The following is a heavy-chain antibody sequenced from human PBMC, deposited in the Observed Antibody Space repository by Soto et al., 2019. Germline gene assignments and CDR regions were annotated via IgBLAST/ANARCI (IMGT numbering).Heavy chain of an antibody. J-gene: IGHJ5*02. CDR2: IYYIGST. V-gene: IGHV4-39*01. D-gene: IGHD3-16*02. Sequence: SETLSLTYTVSGDSITNSNYYWGWFRQPPGKGLEWIASIYYIGSTYYNPSLKSRVTISVDTSNNQFSLNLNSVTASDTAVYYCAGRNSLASVSLNFRELSNYKWIDPWGPGTLVTVSS. CDR1: GDSITNSNYY. CDR3: AGRNSLASVSLNFRELSNYKWIDP.